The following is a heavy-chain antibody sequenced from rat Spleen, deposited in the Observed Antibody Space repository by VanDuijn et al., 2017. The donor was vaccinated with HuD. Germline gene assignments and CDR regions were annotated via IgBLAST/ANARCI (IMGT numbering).Heavy chain of an antibody. J-gene: IGHJ2*01. CDR2: ISTAGSNT. CDR3: TTWDYYDNRFDY. V-gene: IGHV5-27*01. Sequence: EVQLVESGGGLVQPGRSLKLSCEASGFIFNRYYMVWVRQAPTKGLEWVAYISTAGSNTFYRDSVKGRFTISSDNDKSTLHLQMDSLRSEDTATYYCTTWDYYDNRFDYWGQGVMVTVSS. CDR1: GFIFNRYY. D-gene: IGHD1-6*01.